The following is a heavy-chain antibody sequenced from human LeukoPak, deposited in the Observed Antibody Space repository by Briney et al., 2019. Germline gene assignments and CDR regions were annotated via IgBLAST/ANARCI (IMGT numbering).Heavy chain of an antibody. CDR3: ARRDSTNYYFAY. Sequence: PSETLSLTCTVSGGSIGSSSHFWDWIRHPPGKGLEWVGSVYSSGSAYYNPSVKSRVTISVDTSRNQFSLKLSSVTAADTAVYYCARRDSTNYYFAYWGQGTLVTVSS. CDR1: GGSIGSSSHF. J-gene: IGHJ4*02. CDR2: VYSSGSA. V-gene: IGHV4-39*01. D-gene: IGHD2/OR15-2a*01.